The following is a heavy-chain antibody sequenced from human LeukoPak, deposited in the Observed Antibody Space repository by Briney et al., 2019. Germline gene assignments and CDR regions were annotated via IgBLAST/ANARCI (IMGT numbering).Heavy chain of an antibody. CDR1: GDSMSSSHYC. Sequence: SETLSLTCTVSGDSMSSSHYCWGWIRQPPGTGLEWIGSIYYSGSTYYNPSLKSRVTMSVDTSKKQFSLKLSSVTAADTAVHYCARHAVEAASRWFDPWGQGTLVTVSS. V-gene: IGHV4-39*01. CDR3: ARHAVEAASRWFDP. D-gene: IGHD1-1*01. J-gene: IGHJ5*02. CDR2: IYYSGST.